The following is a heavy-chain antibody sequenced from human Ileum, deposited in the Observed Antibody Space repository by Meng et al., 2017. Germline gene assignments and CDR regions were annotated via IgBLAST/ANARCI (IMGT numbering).Heavy chain of an antibody. J-gene: IGHJ5*02. CDR3: ASRYSSSPGWFDP. CDR2: FYYPALA. CDR1: GGSISGSTYY. Sequence: QLQLQESGPGLVKPSETLSLTCTLSGGSISGSTYYWVGIRQPPGKGLGWIGSFYYPALASYNPSLKSRVTISADTSRNNFSLRLTSVTAADTAVYYCASRYSSSPGWFDPWGQGTLVTVSS. D-gene: IGHD6-6*01. V-gene: IGHV4-39*02.